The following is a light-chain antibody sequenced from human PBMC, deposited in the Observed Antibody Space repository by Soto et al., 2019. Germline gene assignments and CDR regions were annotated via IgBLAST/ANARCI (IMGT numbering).Light chain of an antibody. CDR2: GNS. V-gene: IGLV1-40*01. CDR1: SSNIGAGYD. J-gene: IGLJ2*01. CDR3: ATWDDSLNGVV. Sequence: QSVLTQPPSVSGAPGQRVTISCTGSSSNIGAGYDVHWYQQLPGTAPKLLIYGNSNRPSGVPDRFSDSKSGTSASLAISGLQSEDEAGYYCATWDDSLNGVVFGGGTKLTVL.